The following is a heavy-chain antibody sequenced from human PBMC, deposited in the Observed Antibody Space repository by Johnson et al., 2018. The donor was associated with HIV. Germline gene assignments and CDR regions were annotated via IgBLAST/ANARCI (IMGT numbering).Heavy chain of an antibody. CDR2: ISYDGDNK. D-gene: IGHD5-12*01. CDR3: ARGGYVPALDI. CDR1: GFTFSSYT. J-gene: IGHJ3*02. Sequence: QVRLVESGGGVVQPGTSLRLSCAASGFTFSSYTMHWVRQAPGKGLEWVAVISYDGDNKYYADSVKGRFTISRDNSKNTLYLEMSSLRPEDTDVYYSARGGYVPALDIWGQGTKVTVSS. V-gene: IGHV3-30-3*01.